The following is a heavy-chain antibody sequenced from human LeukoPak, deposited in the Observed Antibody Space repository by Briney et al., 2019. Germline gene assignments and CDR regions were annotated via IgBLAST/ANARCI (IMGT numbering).Heavy chain of an antibody. CDR1: GGSISSGGYS. V-gene: IGHV4-30-2*01. Sequence: SQTLSLTCAVSGGSISSGGYSWSWIRQPPGKGLEWIGYIYHSGSTYYNPSLKSRVTISVDRSKNQFSLKLSSVTAADTAVYYCASAQWELLQFDYWGQGTLVTASS. D-gene: IGHD1-26*01. CDR2: IYHSGST. CDR3: ASAQWELLQFDY. J-gene: IGHJ4*02.